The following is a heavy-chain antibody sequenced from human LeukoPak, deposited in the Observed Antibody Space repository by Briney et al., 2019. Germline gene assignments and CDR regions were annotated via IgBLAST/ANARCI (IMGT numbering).Heavy chain of an antibody. Sequence: KMSCREACGYSFTDYWNWGVHQLPRKVVEWMRIITSGGSNTKYNPSLRSLVTISADKSISTSYLQWSRMKASDTAMYYCAKPGGHCCCGYCYHWFDTWGQGTLVTVSS. D-gene: IGHD3-3*02. CDR3: AKPGGHCCCGYCYHWFDT. CDR2: ITSGGSNT. J-gene: IGHJ5*02. V-gene: IGHV5-51*07. CDR1: GYSFTDYW.